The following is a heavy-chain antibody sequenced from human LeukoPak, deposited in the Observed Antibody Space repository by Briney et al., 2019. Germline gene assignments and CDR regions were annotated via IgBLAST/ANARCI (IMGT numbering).Heavy chain of an antibody. CDR1: GFTFSSYW. Sequence: GGSLRLSCEASGFTFSSYWMSWVRKAQGKGLEWGANIKQDGSEKYYVDSVKGRFTISRDNAKNSLYLQMNSLRAEDTAVYYCARDDCSSISCYHNWFDPWGQGTLVTVSS. D-gene: IGHD2-2*01. J-gene: IGHJ5*02. V-gene: IGHV3-7*01. CDR3: ARDDCSSISCYHNWFDP. CDR2: IKQDGSEK.